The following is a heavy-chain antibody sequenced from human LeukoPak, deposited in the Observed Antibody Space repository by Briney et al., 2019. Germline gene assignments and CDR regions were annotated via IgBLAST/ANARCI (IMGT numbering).Heavy chain of an antibody. CDR2: IWYDGSNK. CDR1: GFTFSSYG. V-gene: IGHV3-33*01. Sequence: GRSLRLSCAASGFTFSSYGMHWVRQAPGKGLEWVAVIWYDGSNKYYADSVKGRFTISRDNSKNTLYLQMNSLRVEDTAVYYCARAPYYYDSSGYYDYYMDVWGKGTTVTVSS. J-gene: IGHJ6*03. D-gene: IGHD3-22*01. CDR3: ARAPYYYDSSGYYDYYMDV.